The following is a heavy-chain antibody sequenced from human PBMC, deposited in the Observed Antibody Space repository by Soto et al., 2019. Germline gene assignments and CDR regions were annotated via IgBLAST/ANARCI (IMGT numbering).Heavy chain of an antibody. D-gene: IGHD3-22*01. CDR2: IWYDGSNK. CDR3: ARDPIPLGGYSVPWFDP. J-gene: IGHJ5*02. CDR1: GFTFSSYG. V-gene: IGHV3-33*01. Sequence: QVQLVESGGGMVQPGRSLRLSCAASGFTFSSYGMHWVRQAPGKGLEWVAVIWYDGSNKYYSDSVKGRFTISRDNSKNTLYLQINSLRAEDTAVYYCARDPIPLGGYSVPWFDPWGQGTLVTVSS.